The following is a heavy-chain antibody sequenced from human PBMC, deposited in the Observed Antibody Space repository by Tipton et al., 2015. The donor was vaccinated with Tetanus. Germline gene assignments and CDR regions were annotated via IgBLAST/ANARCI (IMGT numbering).Heavy chain of an antibody. CDR1: GFSVGNHW. Sequence: GSLRLSCAASGFSVGNHWMSWVRQAPGKGLEWVANIREDGGETKYVDSVKGRFTISRDNSKNTLFLQMNRLRAEDTAVYYCARETSLTTSYWGQGTLVTVSS. CDR3: ARETSLTTSY. V-gene: IGHV3-7*01. D-gene: IGHD4-17*01. CDR2: IREDGGET. J-gene: IGHJ1*01.